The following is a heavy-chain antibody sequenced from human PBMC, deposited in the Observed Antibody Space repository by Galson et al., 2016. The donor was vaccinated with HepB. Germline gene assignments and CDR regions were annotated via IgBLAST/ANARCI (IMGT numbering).Heavy chain of an antibody. Sequence: TLSLTCAVSGGSISSRSYYWSWIRQPAGGGLEWIGRIYNTGNTNYNPSLKSRATISIDTSKNQFSLMLRSVTAADTAVYYCARDLITMVQGVVSDNWFDPWGPGTRVTVSA. CDR2: IYNTGNT. CDR1: GGSISSRSYY. CDR3: ARDLITMVQGVVSDNWFDP. V-gene: IGHV4-61*02. D-gene: IGHD3-10*01. J-gene: IGHJ5*02.